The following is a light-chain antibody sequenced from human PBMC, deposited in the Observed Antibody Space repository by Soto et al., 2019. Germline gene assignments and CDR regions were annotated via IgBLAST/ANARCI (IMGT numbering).Light chain of an antibody. Sequence: QSALTQPASVSGSPGQSITISCTGTSSDVGGYNYVSWYQQYPGKAPKLMIYEVSNRPSGVSYRFSGSKSGNTASLTISGLQAEDEADYYCSSYTSSSTRVLFGGGTKLTVL. V-gene: IGLV2-14*01. CDR2: EVS. J-gene: IGLJ3*02. CDR1: SSDVGGYNY. CDR3: SSYTSSSTRVL.